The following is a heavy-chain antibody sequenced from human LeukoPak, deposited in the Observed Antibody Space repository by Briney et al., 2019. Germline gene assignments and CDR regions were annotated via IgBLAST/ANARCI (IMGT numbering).Heavy chain of an antibody. V-gene: IGHV3-23*01. CDR1: GFTFSSYA. CDR3: AKDPSFAYGSGSYLFDY. CDR2: ISGSGGST. Sequence: PGGSLRLSCAASGFTFSSYAMSWVRQAPGKGLEWVSAISGSGGSTYYADSVKGRFTISRDNSKNTLYLQMNSLRAEDTAVYYCAKDPSFAYGSGSYLFDYWGQGTLVTVPS. J-gene: IGHJ4*02. D-gene: IGHD3-10*01.